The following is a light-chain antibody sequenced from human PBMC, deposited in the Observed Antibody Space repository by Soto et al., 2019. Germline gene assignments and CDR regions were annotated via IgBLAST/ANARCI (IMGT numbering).Light chain of an antibody. CDR3: SSYVGSNREYV. CDR1: SSDVGNYNY. V-gene: IGLV2-8*01. J-gene: IGLJ1*01. Sequence: QSVLTQPPSASGSPGQSVTISCTGTSSDVGNYNYVSWYQQHPGKAPKLIIYEVSKRPSGVPDRFSGSKSGNTASLTVSGLQPDDESDYSCSSYVGSNREYVFGTGTKVTVL. CDR2: EVS.